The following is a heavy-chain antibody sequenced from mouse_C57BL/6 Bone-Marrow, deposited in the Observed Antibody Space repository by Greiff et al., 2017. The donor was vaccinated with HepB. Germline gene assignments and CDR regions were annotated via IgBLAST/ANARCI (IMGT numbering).Heavy chain of an antibody. CDR3: ARPYYYGSSYVGY. CDR2: INPNNGGT. Sequence: VHVKQSGPELVKPGASVKMSCKASGYTFTDYNMHWVKQSHGKSLEWIGYINPNNGGTSYNQKFKGKATLTVNKSSSTAYMELRSLTSEDSAVYYCARPYYYGSSYVGYWGQGTTLTVSS. CDR1: GYTFTDYN. J-gene: IGHJ2*01. D-gene: IGHD1-1*01. V-gene: IGHV1-22*01.